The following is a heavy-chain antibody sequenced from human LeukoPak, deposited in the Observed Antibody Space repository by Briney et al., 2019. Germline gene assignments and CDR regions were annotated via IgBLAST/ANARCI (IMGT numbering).Heavy chain of an antibody. CDR2: ISGSGGST. Sequence: GSLRLSCAASGFTFSSCAMSWVRQAPGKGLEWVSAISGSGGSTYYADSVKGRFTISRDNSKNTLYLQMNSLRAEDTAVYYCAKPETTYYDFWSGYLLLFDYWGQGTLVTVSS. CDR1: GFTFSSCA. V-gene: IGHV3-23*01. J-gene: IGHJ4*02. CDR3: AKPETTYYDFWSGYLLLFDY. D-gene: IGHD3-3*01.